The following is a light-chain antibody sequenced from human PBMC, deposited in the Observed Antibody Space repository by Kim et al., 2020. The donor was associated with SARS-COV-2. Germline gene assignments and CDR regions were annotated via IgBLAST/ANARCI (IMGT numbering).Light chain of an antibody. J-gene: IGKJ2*01. CDR1: QSVPSSS. Sequence: EFVLTQSPDTLSLSPGERATLSGRASQSVPSSSFAWYQQKPGQAPRLLIYGASSRPTGVPDRFGGSGSGTDFTLTVTRLEPEDFAVYYWEKHGNLAYTCGQ. CDR2: GAS. CDR3: EKHGNLAYT. V-gene: IGKV3-20*01.